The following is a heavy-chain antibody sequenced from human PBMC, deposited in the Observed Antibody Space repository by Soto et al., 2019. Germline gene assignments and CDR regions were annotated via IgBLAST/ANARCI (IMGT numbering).Heavy chain of an antibody. Sequence: QITLKESGPTLVKPTQTLTLTCSFSGFSLNTTGVGVGWIRQPPGKALEWLTLIFWDDDKHSSPSLKSRLTITKGTSKNQVVLTMTNLDPVDTSTYYCVRGDCTNIVCYNFDYWGQGTLVTVSS. CDR2: IFWDDDK. CDR3: VRGDCTNIVCYNFDY. D-gene: IGHD2-8*01. CDR1: GFSLNTTGVG. V-gene: IGHV2-5*02. J-gene: IGHJ4*02.